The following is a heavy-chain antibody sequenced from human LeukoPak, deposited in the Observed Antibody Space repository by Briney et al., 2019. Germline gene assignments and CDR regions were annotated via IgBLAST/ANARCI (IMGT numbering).Heavy chain of an antibody. Sequence: GGSLRLSCAASGFTVSSNYMSWVRQAPGKGLEWVSVIYSGGSTYYADSVKGRFTISRDNSKNTLYLQMNSLRAEDTAVYYCATGSGYYSKGDDYWGQGTLVTVSS. CDR2: IYSGGST. J-gene: IGHJ4*02. CDR1: GFTVSSNY. V-gene: IGHV3-53*01. D-gene: IGHD3-22*01. CDR3: ATGSGYYSKGDDY.